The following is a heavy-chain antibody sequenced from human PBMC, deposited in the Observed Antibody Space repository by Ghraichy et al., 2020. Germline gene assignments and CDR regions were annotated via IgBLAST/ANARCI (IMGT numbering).Heavy chain of an antibody. CDR1: GFSFSNSW. Sequence: GESLRLSCKASGFSFSNSWMSWVRQSPEKGLEWVANINNDGKERYYVDSLKGRFTISRDNVKNSLFLQISRLTVDDTAVYFCARDPKRGALDYWGQGTLVAVSA. CDR3: ARDPKRGALDY. CDR2: INNDGKER. V-gene: IGHV3-7*03. J-gene: IGHJ4*02. D-gene: IGHD3-10*01.